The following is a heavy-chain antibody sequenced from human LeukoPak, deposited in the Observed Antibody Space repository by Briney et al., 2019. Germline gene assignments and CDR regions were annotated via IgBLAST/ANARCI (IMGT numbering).Heavy chain of an antibody. J-gene: IGHJ4*02. CDR3: QSRFLEWLLDY. CDR2: IYDTGST. CDR1: GDSVRSNNYY. V-gene: IGHV4-39*01. D-gene: IGHD3-3*01. Sequence: TSETLSLTCTVSGDSVRSNNYYWGWIRQPPGKGLEWIGSIYDTGSTFYNPSLKSRVIISVDTSKNQFSLKLSSVTAADTAVYYCQSRFLEWLLDYWGQGTLVTVSS.